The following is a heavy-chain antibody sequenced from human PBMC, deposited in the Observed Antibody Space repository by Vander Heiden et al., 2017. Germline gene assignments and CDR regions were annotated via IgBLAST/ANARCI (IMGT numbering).Heavy chain of an antibody. V-gene: IGHV3-23*01. Sequence: EVQLLEFGGGLVQPGGSLRLSCAASGFTFSSYGMNWVRQAPGKGLEWVSVISGNGGTTFYADSVKGRFTISRDNSRNTGSLQMNTLRAEDTAVYYCGVGDSLHYWGQGALVTVAS. CDR1: GFTFSSYG. CDR2: ISGNGGTT. CDR3: GVGDSLHY. J-gene: IGHJ4*02. D-gene: IGHD2-21*02.